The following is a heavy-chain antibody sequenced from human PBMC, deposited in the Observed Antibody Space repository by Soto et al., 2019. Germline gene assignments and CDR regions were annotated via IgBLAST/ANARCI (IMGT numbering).Heavy chain of an antibody. CDR3: ASVLGSRRSGSYPSY. D-gene: IGHD3-10*01. Sequence: EVQLVESGGGLVQPGGSLRLSCAASGFSISDCSMNWVRRALGKGLEWISYISTNNDAIYYADSVKGRFTISRDNAKNSLYLQMNSLRAEDTAVYYCASVLGSRRSGSYPSYWGQGTLVTVSS. CDR1: GFSISDCS. V-gene: IGHV3-48*01. CDR2: ISTNNDAI. J-gene: IGHJ4*02.